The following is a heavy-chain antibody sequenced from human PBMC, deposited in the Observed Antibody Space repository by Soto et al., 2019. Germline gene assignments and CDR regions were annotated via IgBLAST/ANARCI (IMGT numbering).Heavy chain of an antibody. V-gene: IGHV4-39*01. Sequence: PSETLSLTCTVSCGSIGSGAFYWGWIRQPPGKGLEWIGSIYHSGTTYYNPSLTSRVSISVDTSKNQFSLKLSSVTAADTAVYYCTTGLTIFGVVISSGDYWGQGILVTVSS. J-gene: IGHJ4*02. CDR2: IYHSGTT. D-gene: IGHD3-3*01. CDR1: CGSIGSGAFY. CDR3: TTGLTIFGVVISSGDY.